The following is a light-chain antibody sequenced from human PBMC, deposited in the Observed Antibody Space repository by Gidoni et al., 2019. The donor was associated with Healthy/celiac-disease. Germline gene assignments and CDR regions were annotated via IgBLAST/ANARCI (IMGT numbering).Light chain of an antibody. V-gene: IGKV1-39*01. Sequence: DIQMTQSPSSLSASVGDRVTITCRASQSISSYLNWYQQKPGKAPKLLIYAASSLQSGVPSRFSGSESGTDFTLTISSLQPEDFATYYCQQSYSTPWTFXXXTKVEIK. J-gene: IGKJ1*01. CDR2: AAS. CDR1: QSISSY. CDR3: QQSYSTPWT.